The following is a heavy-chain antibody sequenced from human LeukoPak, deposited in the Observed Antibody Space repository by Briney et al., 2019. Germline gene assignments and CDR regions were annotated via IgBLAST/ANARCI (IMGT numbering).Heavy chain of an antibody. CDR1: GFTFSTYA. J-gene: IGHJ5*02. CDR2: SSGSGGST. CDR3: VRGVGVSRFNYLDP. D-gene: IGHD1-7*01. Sequence: GGSLRLSCAASGFTFSTYAMSWDRQAPGKGLEWVSLSSGSGGSTYYADSVKGRFTISRDNSKNTLYLQMNSLRDDDTAVYYCVRGVGVSRFNYLDPWGQGTLVIVSS. V-gene: IGHV3-23*01.